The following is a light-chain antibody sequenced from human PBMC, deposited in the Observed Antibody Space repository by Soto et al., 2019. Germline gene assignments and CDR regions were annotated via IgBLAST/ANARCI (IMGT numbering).Light chain of an antibody. CDR3: AAWDDSLSGLV. Sequence: QSVLTQPPSASGTPGQSVTISCSGSTSSIGSNYVYWYQQLPGTAPKLLIYSNNQRPSGVPDRFSGSKSGTSASLAISGLRYEDEADYHCAAWDDSLSGLVFGGGTKVTVL. J-gene: IGLJ2*01. CDR1: TSSIGSNY. V-gene: IGLV1-47*01. CDR2: SNN.